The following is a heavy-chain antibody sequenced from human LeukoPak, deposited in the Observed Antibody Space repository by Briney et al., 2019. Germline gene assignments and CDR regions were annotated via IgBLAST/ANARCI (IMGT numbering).Heavy chain of an antibody. Sequence: PGGSLRLSCAASGFTFSGYGMHWVRQAPGKGLEWVAFIRSDATNKYYADSVKGRFTISRDNSKNTLYLRMNSLNSEDTAVYYCAKGGVFYYDSGLDYWGQGTLVTVSS. CDR3: AKGGVFYYDSGLDY. V-gene: IGHV3-30*02. J-gene: IGHJ4*02. D-gene: IGHD3-10*01. CDR1: GFTFSGYG. CDR2: IRSDATNK.